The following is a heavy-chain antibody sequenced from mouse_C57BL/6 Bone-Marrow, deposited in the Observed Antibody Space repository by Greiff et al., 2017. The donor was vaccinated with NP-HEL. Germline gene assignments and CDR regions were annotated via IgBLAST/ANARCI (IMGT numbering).Heavy chain of an antibody. V-gene: IGHV14-3*01. CDR3: ARGIYYDYYGVAFAY. CDR2: IDPANGNT. J-gene: IGHJ3*01. Sequence: VQLKESVAELVRPGASVKLSCTASGFNIKNTYMHWVKQRPEQGLEWIGRIDPANGNTKYAPKFQGKATITADTSSNTAYLQLSSLTSEDTAIYYCARGIYYDYYGVAFAYWGQGTLVTVSA. D-gene: IGHD2-4*01. CDR1: GFNIKNTY.